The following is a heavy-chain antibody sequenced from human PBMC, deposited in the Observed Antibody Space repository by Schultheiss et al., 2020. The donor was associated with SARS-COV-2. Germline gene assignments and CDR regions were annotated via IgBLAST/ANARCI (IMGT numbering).Heavy chain of an antibody. CDR1: GGSISSGSYY. D-gene: IGHD2-15*01. J-gene: IGHJ5*02. Sequence: TLSLTCTVSGGSISSGSYYWSWIRQPAGKGLEWIGRIYTSGSTNYNPSLKSRVTISVDTSKNQFSLKLSSVTAADTAVYYCARGGDCSGGSCHGWFDPWGQGTLVTVSS. V-gene: IGHV4-61*02. CDR3: ARGGDCSGGSCHGWFDP. CDR2: IYTSGST.